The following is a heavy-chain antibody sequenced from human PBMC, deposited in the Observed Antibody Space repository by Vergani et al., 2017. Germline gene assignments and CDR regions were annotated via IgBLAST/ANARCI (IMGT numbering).Heavy chain of an antibody. J-gene: IGHJ6*03. Sequence: QVQLVESGGGVVQPGRSLRLSCAASGFTFSSYGMHWVRQAPGKGLEWVAVISYDGSNKYYADSVKGRFTISRDNSKNTLYLQMNSLRAEDTAEYYCAKEEWGIAAAGATPGFYMDVWGKGTTVTVSS. CDR2: ISYDGSNK. D-gene: IGHD6-13*01. V-gene: IGHV3-30*18. CDR1: GFTFSSYG. CDR3: AKEEWGIAAAGATPGFYMDV.